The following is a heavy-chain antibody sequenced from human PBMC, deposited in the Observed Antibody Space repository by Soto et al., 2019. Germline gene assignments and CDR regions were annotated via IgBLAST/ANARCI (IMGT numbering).Heavy chain of an antibody. Sequence: GGSLRLSCAASGFTFSSYWMSWVRQAPGKGLEWVANIKQDGSEKYYVDSVKGRFTISRDNAKNTLYLQMNSLRAEDTAVYYCAKSPDDYGDYWAVYYFDYWGQGTLVTVSS. D-gene: IGHD4-17*01. CDR2: IKQDGSEK. V-gene: IGHV3-7*03. J-gene: IGHJ4*02. CDR1: GFTFSSYW. CDR3: AKSPDDYGDYWAVYYFDY.